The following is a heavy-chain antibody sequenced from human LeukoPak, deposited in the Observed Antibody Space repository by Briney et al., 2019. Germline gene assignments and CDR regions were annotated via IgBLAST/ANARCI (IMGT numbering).Heavy chain of an antibody. CDR2: ISGSGGST. D-gene: IGHD6-19*01. V-gene: IGHV3-23*01. Sequence: SGGSLRLSCAASGFTFSSYAMSWVRQAPGKGLEWVSAISGSGGSTYYADSVKGRFTISRDNAKNSLYLQMNSLRAEDTALYYCAKVQTVSSGWYNGDYFDYWGQGTLVTVSS. J-gene: IGHJ4*02. CDR1: GFTFSSYA. CDR3: AKVQTVSSGWYNGDYFDY.